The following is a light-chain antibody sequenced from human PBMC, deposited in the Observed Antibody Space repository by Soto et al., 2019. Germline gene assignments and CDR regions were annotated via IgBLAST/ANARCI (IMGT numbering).Light chain of an antibody. CDR2: DAS. V-gene: IGKV3-15*01. CDR1: QTVNSN. CDR3: QQYNSWPLT. Sequence: EVVMTQSPATLSVSLGERATLSCRASQTVNSNLACYQQRPGQAPRLLIYDASTRTTGFPARFSGSGSGTEFTLTISGLQSEDFAVYYCQQYNSWPLTFVGGTKVEMK. J-gene: IGKJ4*01.